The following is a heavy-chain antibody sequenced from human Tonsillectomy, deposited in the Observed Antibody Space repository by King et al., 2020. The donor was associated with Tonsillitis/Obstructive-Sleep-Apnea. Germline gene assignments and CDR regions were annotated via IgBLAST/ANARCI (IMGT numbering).Heavy chain of an antibody. CDR1: GFTFDGYV. J-gene: IGHJ4*02. V-gene: IGHV3-9*01. Sequence: VQLVESGGGLVQPGRSLRLSCAASGFTFDGYVMHWVRQAPGKGLEWVSGISWNSDSIGYADSVKGRFTISRDNAKNSLYLQMNSLRAEDTALYYCAKDLNGGYYWGGYFGYWGQRTLVTVSS. D-gene: IGHD3-22*01. CDR3: AKDLNGGYYWGGYFGY. CDR2: ISWNSDSI.